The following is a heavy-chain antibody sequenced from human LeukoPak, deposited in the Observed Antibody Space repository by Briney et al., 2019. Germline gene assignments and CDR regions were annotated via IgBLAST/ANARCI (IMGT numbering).Heavy chain of an antibody. V-gene: IGHV1-69*04. J-gene: IGHJ4*02. D-gene: IGHD3-3*01. CDR1: GGTFSSYA. Sequence: SVKASCKASGGTFSSYAISWVRQAPGQGLEWMGRIIPILGIANYAQKFQGRVTITADKSTSTAYMELSSLRSEDTAVYYCARDQVARYDFWSGYPDYWGQGTLVTVSS. CDR2: IIPILGIA. CDR3: ARDQVARYDFWSGYPDY.